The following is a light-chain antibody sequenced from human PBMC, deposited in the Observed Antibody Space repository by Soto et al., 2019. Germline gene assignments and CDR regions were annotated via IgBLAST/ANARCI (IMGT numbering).Light chain of an antibody. V-gene: IGLV2-14*01. CDR3: SSYTSSSTLV. J-gene: IGLJ1*01. CDR1: SSDVGGYDY. Sequence: QSVLTQPASVSGSPGQSISISCTGTSSDVGGYDYVSWYQQHPDRAPKLMIYEVSNRPSGFSNRFSGSKSGNTAFLSISGLQAEDEADYYCSSYTSSSTLVFGTGTKATVL. CDR2: EVS.